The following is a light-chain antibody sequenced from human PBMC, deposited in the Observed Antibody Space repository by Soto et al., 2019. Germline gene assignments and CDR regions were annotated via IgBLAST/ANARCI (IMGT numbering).Light chain of an antibody. CDR1: QSVSSSY. J-gene: IGKJ1*01. V-gene: IGKV3-20*01. Sequence: EIVLTQSPGTLSLSPGERATFSCRASQSVSSSYLAWYQQKPGQAPRLLIYGASYRATGIPDRFSGSGSGTDFTLTISRLEPEDFAVYYCQQYGSSPWTFGQGTKVEIK. CDR3: QQYGSSPWT. CDR2: GAS.